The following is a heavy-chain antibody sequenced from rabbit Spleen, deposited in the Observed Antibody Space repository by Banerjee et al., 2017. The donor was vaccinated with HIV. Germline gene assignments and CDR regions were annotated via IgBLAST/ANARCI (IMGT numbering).Heavy chain of an antibody. V-gene: IGHV1S29*01. J-gene: IGHJ6*01. D-gene: IGHD8-1*01. CDR1: GFSLSSNE. Sequence: EESGGALVKPGASLTLTCKASGFSLSSNEINWVRQAPGKGLEYIGWINTISSAYYANWVNGRFTISSDNAQNTVGLQLNSLTATDTATYFCARTGSSWSLNLWGQGTLVTVS. CDR2: INTISSA. CDR3: ARTGSSWSLNL.